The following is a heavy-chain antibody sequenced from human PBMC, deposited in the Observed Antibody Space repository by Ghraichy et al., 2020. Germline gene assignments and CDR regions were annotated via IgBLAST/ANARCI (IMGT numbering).Heavy chain of an antibody. J-gene: IGHJ4*02. CDR1: GGSISSYY. V-gene: IGHV4-59*01. CDR3: ARTKGPPYSYFDY. Sequence: SETLSLTCTVSGGSISSYYWSWIRQPPGKGLEWIGYIYYSGSTNYNPSLKSRVTISVDTSKNQFSLKLSSVTAADTAVYYCARTKGPPYSYFDYWGQGTLVTVSS. D-gene: IGHD4-11*01. CDR2: IYYSGST.